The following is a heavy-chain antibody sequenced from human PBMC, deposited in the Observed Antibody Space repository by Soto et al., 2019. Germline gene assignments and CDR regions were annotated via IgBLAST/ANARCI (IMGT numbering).Heavy chain of an antibody. CDR2: INPSGGST. CDR1: GYTFTSYY. J-gene: IGHJ4*02. CDR3: ARGYYDILTGYYTIHFDY. V-gene: IGHV1-46*03. D-gene: IGHD3-9*01. Sequence: ASVKVSCKASGYTFTSYYMHWVRQAPGQGLEWMGIINPSGGSTSYAQKFQGRVTMTRDTSTSTVYMELSSLRSEDTAVYYCARGYYDILTGYYTIHFDYWGQGTLVTVSS.